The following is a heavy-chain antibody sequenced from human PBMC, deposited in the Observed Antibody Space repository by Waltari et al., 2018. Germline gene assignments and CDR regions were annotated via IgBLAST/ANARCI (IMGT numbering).Heavy chain of an antibody. CDR2: IYSGGNT. CDR3: ARDGNGGGV. J-gene: IGHJ6*02. Sequence: EVQLVESGGGLVQPGGSLRLSCAASGFTVSNNYMKWVRQAPGKGLGVVSLIYSGGNTYYADSVKDRFTISRDNAKNTLYLQMNSLRAEDSAVYYCARDGNGGGVWGRGTTVTVSS. D-gene: IGHD3-16*01. V-gene: IGHV3-66*01. CDR1: GFTVSNNY.